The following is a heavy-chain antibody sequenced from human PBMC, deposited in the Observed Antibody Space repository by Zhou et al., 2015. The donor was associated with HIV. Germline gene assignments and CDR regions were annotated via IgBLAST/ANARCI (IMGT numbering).Heavy chain of an antibody. Sequence: QVQLVQSGAEVKKPGASVKVSCKTSGYTFSNYDINWVRQATGQGLEWMGWMNPSSGNTGYTQKFQGRITMTRNTSINTAYMELIRLTSEDTATYYCARGVTVAAIRFDPWGQGTPVTVSS. CDR3: ARGVTVAAIRFDP. V-gene: IGHV1-8*01. J-gene: IGHJ5*02. D-gene: IGHD6-13*01. CDR2: MNPSSGNT. CDR1: GYTFSNYD.